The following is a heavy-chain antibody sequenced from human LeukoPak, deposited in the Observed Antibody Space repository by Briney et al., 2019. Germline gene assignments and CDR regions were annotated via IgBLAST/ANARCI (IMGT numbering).Heavy chain of an antibody. CDR2: IYHSGST. CDR1: GGSFSGYY. Sequence: SETLSLTCAVSGGSFSGYYWSWIRQPPGKGLEWIGEIYHSGSTNYNPSLKSRVTISVDTSKNQFSLKLSSVTAADMAVYYCARVVNDFWSQGTLVTVSS. V-gene: IGHV4-34*01. D-gene: IGHD3-3*01. CDR3: ARVVNDF. J-gene: IGHJ4*02.